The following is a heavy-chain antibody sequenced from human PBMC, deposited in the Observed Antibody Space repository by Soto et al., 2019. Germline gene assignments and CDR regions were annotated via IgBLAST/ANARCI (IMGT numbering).Heavy chain of an antibody. CDR3: ARDRTMVRPFDY. D-gene: IGHD3-10*01. V-gene: IGHV3-30-3*01. Sequence: GGSLRLSCAASGFTFSSYAMHWVRQAPGKGLEWVAVISYDGSNKYYADSVKGRFTISRDNSKNTLYLQMNSLRAEDTAVYYCARDRTMVRPFDYWGQGTLVTVSS. CDR2: ISYDGSNK. J-gene: IGHJ4*02. CDR1: GFTFSSYA.